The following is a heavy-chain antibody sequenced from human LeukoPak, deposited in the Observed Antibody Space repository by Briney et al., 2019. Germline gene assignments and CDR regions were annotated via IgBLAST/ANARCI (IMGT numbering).Heavy chain of an antibody. CDR3: ASSGDDILTPMNAFDI. D-gene: IGHD3-9*01. CDR2: IIPIFGTA. V-gene: IGHV1-69*05. J-gene: IGHJ3*02. Sequence: GSSVKVSCKASGGTFSSYAISWVRQAPGQGLEWMGRIIPIFGTANYAQKFQGRVTITTDESTSTAYMELSSLRSKDTAVYYCASSGDDILTPMNAFDIWGQGTMVTVSS. CDR1: GGTFSSYA.